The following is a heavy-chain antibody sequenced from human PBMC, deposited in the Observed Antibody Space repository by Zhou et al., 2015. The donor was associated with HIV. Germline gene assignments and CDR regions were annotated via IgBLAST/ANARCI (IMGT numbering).Heavy chain of an antibody. V-gene: IGHV1-69*06. J-gene: IGHJ4*02. CDR2: IIPIFGTA. D-gene: IGHD3-22*01. Sequence: QVQLVQSGAEVKKPGASVTVSCKASGGTFSSYAISWVRQAPGQGLEWMGGIIPIFGTANYAQKFQGRVTMTTDTSTSTAYMELRSLRSDDTAVYYCARGDYYDSSGYYYRLTTWGQGTLVHRLL. CDR3: ARGDYYDSSGYYYRLTT. CDR1: GGTFSSYA.